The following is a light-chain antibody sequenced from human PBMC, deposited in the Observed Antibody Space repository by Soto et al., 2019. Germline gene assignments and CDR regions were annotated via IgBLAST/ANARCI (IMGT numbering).Light chain of an antibody. Sequence: ETVLTQSPATLSLSPGERATLSCRASQSVSSSYLAWYHHIPGQTPRLLIYGSSNRATGIPDRFSGSGSGTDFTLTINRLEPEDFGVYYCQQHNTSPWLFGQGTKVDIK. CDR2: GSS. CDR3: QQHNTSPWL. J-gene: IGKJ1*01. CDR1: QSVSSSY. V-gene: IGKV3D-20*02.